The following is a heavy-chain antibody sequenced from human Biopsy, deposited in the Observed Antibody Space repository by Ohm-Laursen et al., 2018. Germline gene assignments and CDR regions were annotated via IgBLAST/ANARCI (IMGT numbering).Heavy chain of an antibody. CDR1: GATFSDYY. CDR3: GNEVYGRDY. Sequence: SDTLSLTCTVYGATFSDYYWSWIRQPPGKGLEWIGQINQSGEIKYNPSLQSRVTISAEVSKNQFSLKLRSLTAADTAIYYCGNEVYGRDYWGQGARVTVSS. CDR2: INQSGEI. V-gene: IGHV4-34*08. D-gene: IGHD4-17*01. J-gene: IGHJ4*02.